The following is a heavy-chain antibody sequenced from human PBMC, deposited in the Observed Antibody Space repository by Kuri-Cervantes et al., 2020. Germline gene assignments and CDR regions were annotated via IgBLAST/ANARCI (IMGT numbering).Heavy chain of an antibody. D-gene: IGHD4-17*01. V-gene: IGHV3-30-3*01. Sequence: GESLKISCAVSGSTFSNYAMHWVRQAPGKGLEWVSVISSDGINKYNADSVKGRFTISRDNSKNTLYLQMNSLRAEDTAVYYCARDLTTVTTSEDWFDPWGQGTLVTVSS. CDR3: ARDLTTVTTSEDWFDP. J-gene: IGHJ5*02. CDR1: GSTFSNYA. CDR2: ISSDGINK.